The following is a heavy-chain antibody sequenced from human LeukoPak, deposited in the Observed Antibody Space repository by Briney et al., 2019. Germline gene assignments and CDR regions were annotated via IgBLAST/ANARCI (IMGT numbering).Heavy chain of an antibody. CDR3: ARGRPMVRSRDFLDDQ. Sequence: ASVKVSCKASGYTFTGYYMHWVRQAPGQGLEWMGYIKPNNDDTNYEQKFQGRVTMTRDTSISTAYMELSRLRSDDTAVYYCARGRPMVRSRDFLDDQWGQGTLVTVSS. D-gene: IGHD3-10*01. J-gene: IGHJ4*02. V-gene: IGHV1-2*02. CDR1: GYTFTGYY. CDR2: IKPNNDDT.